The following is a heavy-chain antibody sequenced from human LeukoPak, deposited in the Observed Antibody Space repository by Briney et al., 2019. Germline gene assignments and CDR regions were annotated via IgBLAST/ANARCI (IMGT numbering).Heavy chain of an antibody. CDR3: TTALPPGLDY. D-gene: IGHD2-15*01. Sequence: GGSLTLSCAASGFTFSNAWMSWVGQAPGKGLEWVGRIKSKTDGGTTDYAAPVKGRFTISRDDSKNTLYLQMNSLRTEDTAVYYCTTALPPGLDYWGQGTLVTVSS. CDR1: GFTFSNAW. J-gene: IGHJ4*02. CDR2: IKSKTDGGTT. V-gene: IGHV3-15*01.